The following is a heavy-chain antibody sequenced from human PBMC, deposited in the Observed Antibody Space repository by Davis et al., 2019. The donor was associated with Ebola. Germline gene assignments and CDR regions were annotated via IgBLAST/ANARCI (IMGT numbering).Heavy chain of an antibody. CDR1: GYSFTSYW. CDR3: ARGETTIFGVVPVYGMDV. J-gene: IGHJ6*02. Sequence: PGGSLRLSCKGSGYSFTSYWIGWVRQMPGKGLEWMGIIYPGDSDTRYSPSFQGQVTISADKSISTAYLQWSSLKASDTAMYYCARGETTIFGVVPVYGMDVWGQGTTVTVSS. D-gene: IGHD3-3*01. CDR2: IYPGDSDT. V-gene: IGHV5-51*01.